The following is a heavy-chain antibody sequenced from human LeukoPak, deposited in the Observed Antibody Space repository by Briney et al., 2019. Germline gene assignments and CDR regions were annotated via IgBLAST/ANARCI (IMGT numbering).Heavy chain of an antibody. V-gene: IGHV3-48*01. D-gene: IGHD6-25*01. CDR3: ARFAAGGSYYYYMDV. J-gene: IGHJ6*03. CDR1: EFSFSSYS. CDR2: ISHTGSTM. Sequence: GGSLRLSCAASEFSFSSYSMNWVRQAPGKGLEWVSYISHTGSTMSYADSVKGRFTISRDNAKNSLYLQMNSLRADDTAVYYCARFAAGGSYYYYMDVWGKGTTVTVSS.